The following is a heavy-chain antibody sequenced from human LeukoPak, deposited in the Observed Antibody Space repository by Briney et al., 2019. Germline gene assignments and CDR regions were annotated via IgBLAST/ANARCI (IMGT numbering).Heavy chain of an antibody. V-gene: IGHV3-23*01. CDR3: AARAYRGKFWSGYYGNYDAFDI. D-gene: IGHD3-3*01. J-gene: IGHJ3*02. CDR2: ISGSGGST. Sequence: PGGSLRLSCAASGFTFSSYALTWVRQAPGKGLEWVSAISGSGGSTYYADSVKGRFTISRDNAKNSLYLQMNSLRAEDTAVYYCAARAYRGKFWSGYYGNYDAFDIWGQGTMVAVSS. CDR1: GFTFSSYA.